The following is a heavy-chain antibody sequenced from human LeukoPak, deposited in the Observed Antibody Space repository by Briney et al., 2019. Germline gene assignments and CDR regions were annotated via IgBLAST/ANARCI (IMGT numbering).Heavy chain of an antibody. CDR2: ISGSGGST. CDR3: AKDSSSSWYSIGY. D-gene: IGHD6-13*01. V-gene: IGHV3-23*01. CDR1: GFTFNAFG. Sequence: GGSLRLSCAASGFTFNAFGMNWVRQAPGKGLEWVSAISGSGGSTYYADSVKGRFTISRDNSKNTLYLQMNGLRAEDTAVYYCAKDSSSSWYSIGYWGQGTLVTVSS. J-gene: IGHJ4*02.